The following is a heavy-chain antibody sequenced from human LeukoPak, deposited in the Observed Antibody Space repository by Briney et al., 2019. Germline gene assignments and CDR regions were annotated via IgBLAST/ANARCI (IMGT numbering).Heavy chain of an antibody. CDR3: ARGTIAAAGTSVWYFDL. Sequence: ASVKVSCKVSGYTLTELSMHWVRQAPGKGLEWMGGFDPEDGETIYAQKFQGRVTMTRDTSTSTVYMELSSLRSEDTAVYYCARGTIAAAGTSVWYFDLWGRGTLVTVSS. J-gene: IGHJ2*01. V-gene: IGHV1-24*01. CDR2: FDPEDGET. D-gene: IGHD6-13*01. CDR1: GYTLTELS.